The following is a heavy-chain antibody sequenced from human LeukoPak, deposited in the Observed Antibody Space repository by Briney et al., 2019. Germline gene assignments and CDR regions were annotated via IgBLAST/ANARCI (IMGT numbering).Heavy chain of an antibody. CDR1: GFTFSNAW. D-gene: IGHD3-16*02. J-gene: IGHJ4*02. CDR3: TTGVRYDYVWGSYRYSRYFDY. CDR2: IKSKTDGGTT. Sequence: GGSLRLSCAASGFTFSNAWMSWVRQAPGKGLEWGGRIKSKTDGGTTDYAAPVKGRFTISRDDSKNTLYLQMNSLKTEDTAVYYCTTGVRYDYVWGSYRYSRYFDYWGQGTLVTVSS. V-gene: IGHV3-15*01.